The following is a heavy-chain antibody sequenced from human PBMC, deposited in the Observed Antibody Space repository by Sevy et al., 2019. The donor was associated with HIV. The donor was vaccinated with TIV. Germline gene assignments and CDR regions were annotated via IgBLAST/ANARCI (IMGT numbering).Heavy chain of an antibody. CDR1: GYTFSNNA. Sequence: ASVKVSFKASGYTFSNNAIHWVRQAPGQRLEWMGWVHAGNGHTKFSEKFQDRVTISRDTSATTVYMDLTSLTSEDTAIYYCARGKGGIFGVVTGQFDYWGQGTLVTVSS. CDR2: VHAGNGHT. J-gene: IGHJ4*02. V-gene: IGHV1-3*01. D-gene: IGHD3-3*01. CDR3: ARGKGGIFGVVTGQFDY.